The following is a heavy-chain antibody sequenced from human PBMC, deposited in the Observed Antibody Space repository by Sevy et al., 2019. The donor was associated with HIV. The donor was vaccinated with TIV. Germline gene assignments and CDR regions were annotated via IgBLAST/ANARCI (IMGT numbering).Heavy chain of an antibody. CDR2: ISSSSSTI. CDR1: GFTFSSYS. CDR3: ARDQKGGYSGYGGEFDY. J-gene: IGHJ4*02. Sequence: GGSLRLSCAASGFTFSSYSMNWVRQAPGKGLEWVSYISSSSSTIYYADSVKGRFTISRDNAKNSLYLQMNSLRAEETAVYYCARDQKGGYSGYGGEFDYWGQGTLVTVSS. V-gene: IGHV3-48*01. D-gene: IGHD5-12*01.